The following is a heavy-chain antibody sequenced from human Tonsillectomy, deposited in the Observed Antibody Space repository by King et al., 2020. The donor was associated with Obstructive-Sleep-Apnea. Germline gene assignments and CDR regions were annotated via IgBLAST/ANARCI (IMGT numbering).Heavy chain of an antibody. CDR3: ARDGSSSWYY. CDR2: IYYSGST. D-gene: IGHD6-13*01. V-gene: IGHV4-39*07. CDR1: GGSISSSSYY. J-gene: IGHJ4*02. Sequence: QLQESGPGLVKPSETLSLTCTVSGGSISSSSYYWGWIRQPPGKWLEWIGSIYYSGSTYYTPSLKSRVTISVDTSKNQFSLKLSSVTAADTAVYYCARDGSSSWYYWGQGTLVTVSS.